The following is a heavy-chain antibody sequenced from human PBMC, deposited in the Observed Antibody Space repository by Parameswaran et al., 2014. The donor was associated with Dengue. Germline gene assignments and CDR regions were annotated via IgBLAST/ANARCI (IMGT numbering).Heavy chain of an antibody. D-gene: IGHD4-17*01. V-gene: IGHV4-34*01. Sequence: VRQMPGKGLEWIGEINHSGSTNYNPSLKSRVTISVDTSKNQFSLKLSSVTAADTAVYYCARDHGDYGREAFDIWGQGTMVTVSS. CDR3: ARDHGDYGREAFDI. J-gene: IGHJ3*02. CDR2: INHSGST.